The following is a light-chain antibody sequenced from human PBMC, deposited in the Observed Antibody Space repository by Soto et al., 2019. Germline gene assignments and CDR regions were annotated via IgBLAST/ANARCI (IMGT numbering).Light chain of an antibody. CDR1: SSDVGGYNF. CDR2: DVN. CDR3: CSYTSSSTHV. Sequence: QSALTQPASVSGSHGQSITISCTGTSSDVGGYNFVSWYQQHPGKVPKLMIFDVNRRPSGVSDRFSASKSGNTASLTISGLQAEDEGDYYCCSYTSSSTHVFGSGTNVTVL. J-gene: IGLJ1*01. V-gene: IGLV2-14*03.